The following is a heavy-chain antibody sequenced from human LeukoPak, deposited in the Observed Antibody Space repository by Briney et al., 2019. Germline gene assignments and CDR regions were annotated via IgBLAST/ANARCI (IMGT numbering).Heavy chain of an antibody. CDR1: GASISSGTYY. CDR3: ARGGYYYMY. D-gene: IGHD3-10*01. J-gene: IGHJ4*02. V-gene: IGHV4-61*02. CDR2: IYSSGST. Sequence: SETLSLTCTVSGASISSGTYYWSWIRQPAGKGLDYIGRIYSSGSTNYNPSLKSRVTISVDTSKNQFSLKLSSVTAADTAVYYCARGGYYYMYWGQGTLVTVSS.